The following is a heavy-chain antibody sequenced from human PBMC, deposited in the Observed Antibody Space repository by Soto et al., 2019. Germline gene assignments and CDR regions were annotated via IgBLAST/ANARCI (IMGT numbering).Heavy chain of an antibody. CDR2: IYYSGST. J-gene: IGHJ4*02. Sequence: PSETLSLTCTVSGGSISSSSYYWGWIRQPPGKGLEWIGSIYYSGSTYYNPSLKSRVTISVDTSKNQFSLKLSSVTAADTAVYYCASERGYSGYDPYFDYWGQGTLVTVSS. CDR3: ASERGYSGYDPYFDY. D-gene: IGHD5-12*01. V-gene: IGHV4-39*01. CDR1: GGSISSSSYY.